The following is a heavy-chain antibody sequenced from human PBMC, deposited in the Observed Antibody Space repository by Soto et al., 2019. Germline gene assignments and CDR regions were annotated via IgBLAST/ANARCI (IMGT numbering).Heavy chain of an antibody. J-gene: IGHJ4*02. V-gene: IGHV3-30*18. D-gene: IGHD3-10*01. CDR2: ISYDGSNK. CDR3: AKDMVRGVIEGLGYFGY. Sequence: QVQLVESGGGVDQPGRSLRLSCAASGFTFSSYGMHWVRQAPGKGLEWVAVISYDGSNKYYADSVKGRFTISRDNSKNTLYLQMNSLRAEDTAVYYCAKDMVRGVIEGLGYFGYWGQGTLVTVSS. CDR1: GFTFSSYG.